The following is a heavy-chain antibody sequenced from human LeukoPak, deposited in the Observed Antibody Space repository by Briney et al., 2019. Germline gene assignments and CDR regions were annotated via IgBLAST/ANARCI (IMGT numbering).Heavy chain of an antibody. CDR3: ASGEMATTPGDY. CDR1: GYTFTCYY. V-gene: IGHV1-2*02. Sequence: GASVKVSCKASGYTFTCYYMHWVRQAPGQGLEWMGWINPNSGGTNYAQRFQGRVTMTRDTSISTAYMELSRLSSDDTAVYYCASGEMATTPGDYWGQGTLVTVSS. J-gene: IGHJ4*02. CDR2: INPNSGGT. D-gene: IGHD5-24*01.